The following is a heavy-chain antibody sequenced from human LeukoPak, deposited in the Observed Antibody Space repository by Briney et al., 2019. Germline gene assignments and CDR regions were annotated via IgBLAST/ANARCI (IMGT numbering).Heavy chain of an antibody. CDR1: GFTFSSYN. J-gene: IGHJ4*02. V-gene: IGHV3-21*01. Sequence: PGGSLRLSCAASGFTFSSYNMNWVRQAPGKGLEWVSSITSSSSYIYYADSVKGRFTISRDNAKNSLYLQMNSLRAEDTALYYCAKDKMATTGIYWGQGTLVTVSS. D-gene: IGHD5-24*01. CDR2: ITSSSSYI. CDR3: AKDKMATTGIY.